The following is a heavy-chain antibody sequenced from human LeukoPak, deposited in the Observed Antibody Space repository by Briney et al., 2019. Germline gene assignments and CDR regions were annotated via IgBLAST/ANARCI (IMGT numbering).Heavy chain of an antibody. J-gene: IGHJ4*02. CDR2: IKQDGSEK. Sequence: GGSLRLSCAASGFTFSSYWMTWVRQAPGKGLEWVANIKQDGSEKYYVDSVKGRFTISRDNAKNSLYLQMNSLRAEETAVYYCVRVNTYCSSSRCSRTFDNWGQGTLVTVSS. CDR1: GFTFSSYW. D-gene: IGHD2-2*01. V-gene: IGHV3-7*05. CDR3: VRVNTYCSSSRCSRTFDN.